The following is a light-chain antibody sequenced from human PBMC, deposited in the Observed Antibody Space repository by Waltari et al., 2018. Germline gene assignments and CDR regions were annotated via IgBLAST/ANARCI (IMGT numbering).Light chain of an antibody. J-gene: IGLJ3*02. V-gene: IGLV4-69*01. CDR1: SGHSSNI. Sequence: QLVVTQSPSASASLGAPVKLTCTLSSGHSSNIIASLQQQPEKGPRYLMKVNSDGSHSRGDEIPDRFSGSSSGAERYLTISSLQAEDEADYYCQTGGHGTWVFGGGTKLTVL. CDR3: QTGGHGTWV. CDR2: VNSDGSH.